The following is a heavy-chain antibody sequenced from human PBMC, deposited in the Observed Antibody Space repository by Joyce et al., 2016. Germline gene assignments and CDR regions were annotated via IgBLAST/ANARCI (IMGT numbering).Heavy chain of an antibody. CDR2: VYAGGSDP. Sequence: ELQLVQSGAEVKKPGESLKIPCKASVYRFTIYWNAWVRQMPGKGLECMGVVYAGGSDPSYSPSFRGHVTISAGNSISTAYLQWCSLKASDTAMYYCARPLVTTVIDALDIWGQGTMVTVSS. D-gene: IGHD1-1*01. CDR1: VYRFTIYW. J-gene: IGHJ3*02. CDR3: ARPLVTTVIDALDI. V-gene: IGHV5-51*01.